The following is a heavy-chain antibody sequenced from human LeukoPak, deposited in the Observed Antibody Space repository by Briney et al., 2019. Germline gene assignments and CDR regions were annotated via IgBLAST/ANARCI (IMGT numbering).Heavy chain of an antibody. V-gene: IGHV3-23*01. CDR3: ARNGKQRAYYDILTGYLGWFDP. CDR2: ISGSGGST. Sequence: PGGSLRLSCAASGFTFSSYAMSWVRQAPGKGLEWVSAISGSGGSTYYADSVKGRFTISRGNSKNTLYLQMNSLRAEDTAVYYCARNGKQRAYYDILTGYLGWFDPWGQGTLVTVSS. J-gene: IGHJ5*02. D-gene: IGHD3-9*01. CDR1: GFTFSSYA.